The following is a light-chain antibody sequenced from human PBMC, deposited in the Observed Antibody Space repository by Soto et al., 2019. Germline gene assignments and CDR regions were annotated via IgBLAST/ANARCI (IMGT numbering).Light chain of an antibody. Sequence: VVMTQSPLSLPVTLGQPASIFCRTSQSLLYSDGQTFLTWFHQRPGQAPRRLIYEVSNRASWVADRFSGSGSGANFTLNSSRVEAEDVGVCYCMQGTPWRLCFGGGTKVEIK. CDR2: EVS. V-gene: IGKV2-30*01. CDR3: MQGTPWRLC. CDR1: QSLLYSDGQTF. J-gene: IGKJ4*01.